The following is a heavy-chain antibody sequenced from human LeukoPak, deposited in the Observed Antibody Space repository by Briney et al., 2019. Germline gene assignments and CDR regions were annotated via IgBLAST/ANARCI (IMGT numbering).Heavy chain of an antibody. CDR3: ARDRLRIFGVVTYMFDY. J-gene: IGHJ4*02. Sequence: GGSLRLSCAASGFTFSDAWMSWIRQAPGKGLEWVSYISSSGSTIYYADSVKGRFTISRDNAKNSLYLQMNSLRAEDTAVYYCARDRLRIFGVVTYMFDYWGQGTLVTVSS. CDR2: ISSSGSTI. D-gene: IGHD3-3*01. V-gene: IGHV3-11*01. CDR1: GFTFSDAW.